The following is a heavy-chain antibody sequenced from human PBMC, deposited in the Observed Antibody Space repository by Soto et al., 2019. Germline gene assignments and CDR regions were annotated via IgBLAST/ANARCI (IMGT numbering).Heavy chain of an antibody. J-gene: IGHJ6*02. Sequence: RGESLKISCEGSGYSFTTYWIAWVRQMPGKGLEWMGIVYPGDSDTRYSPSFQGQVTISADKSITTAYLQMNSLRAEDTAVYYCARDYDFWSGYYTTNAQYYYYGMDVWGQGTTVTVSS. D-gene: IGHD3-3*01. V-gene: IGHV5-51*01. CDR1: GYSFTTYW. CDR2: VYPGDSDT. CDR3: ARDYDFWSGYYTTNAQYYYYGMDV.